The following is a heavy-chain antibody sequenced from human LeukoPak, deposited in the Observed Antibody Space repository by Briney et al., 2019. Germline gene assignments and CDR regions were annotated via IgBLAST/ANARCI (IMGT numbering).Heavy chain of an antibody. V-gene: IGHV3-30*19. CDR2: ISNDGSNK. J-gene: IGHJ4*02. Sequence: PGRSLRLSCAASGITFSNYGIHWVRQAPGKGLEWVMVISNDGSNKYYADSVKGRFTISRDNSKSTVYLQMNSLRAEDTAVYYCASTSTYYDILTGYFDYWGQGTLVTVSS. CDR1: GITFSNYG. CDR3: ASTSTYYDILTGYFDY. D-gene: IGHD3-9*01.